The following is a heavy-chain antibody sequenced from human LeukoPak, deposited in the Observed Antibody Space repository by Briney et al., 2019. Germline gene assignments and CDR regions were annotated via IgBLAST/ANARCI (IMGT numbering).Heavy chain of an antibody. Sequence: PSETLSLTCAVSGYSISSGYYWGWIRQPPGKGLEWIGSIYHSGSTYYNPSLKSRVTISVDTSKNQFPLKLSSVTAADTAVYYCARHGYGHDAFDIWGQGTMVTVSS. D-gene: IGHD5-12*01. J-gene: IGHJ3*02. CDR1: GYSISSGYY. V-gene: IGHV4-38-2*01. CDR3: ARHGYGHDAFDI. CDR2: IYHSGST.